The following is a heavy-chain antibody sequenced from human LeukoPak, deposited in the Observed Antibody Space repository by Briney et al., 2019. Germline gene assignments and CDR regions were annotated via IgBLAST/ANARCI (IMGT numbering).Heavy chain of an antibody. D-gene: IGHD2-2*01. Sequence: ASVKVSCKASGYTFTGYYMHWVRQAPGQGLEWMGWINPNSGGTNYAQKFQGRVTMTRDTSISTAYMELSRLRSDDTAVYYCARSINTSPPGMDVWGQGTTVTVSS. CDR1: GYTFTGYY. J-gene: IGHJ6*02. V-gene: IGHV1-2*02. CDR2: INPNSGGT. CDR3: ARSINTSPPGMDV.